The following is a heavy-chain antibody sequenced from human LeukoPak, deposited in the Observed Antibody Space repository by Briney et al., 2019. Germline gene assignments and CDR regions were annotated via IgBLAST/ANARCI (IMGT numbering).Heavy chain of an antibody. V-gene: IGHV1-46*01. CDR1: WYTFSTFY. CDR2: IEPTGGTT. CDR3: SRDVGGSYNDY. D-gene: IGHD1-26*01. J-gene: IGHJ4*02. Sequence: ASLKVSCKASWYTFSTFYMHWVRQAPAQGLVLVGVIEPTGGTTTSAQKFQGRVTMTRDTSSSTVDMELSSLRIKDTAVYSCSRDVGGSYNDYWGQGTMVTVSS.